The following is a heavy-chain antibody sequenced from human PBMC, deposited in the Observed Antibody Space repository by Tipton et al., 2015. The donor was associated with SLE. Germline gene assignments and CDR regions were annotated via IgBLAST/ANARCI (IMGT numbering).Heavy chain of an antibody. CDR1: GGSITTYF. D-gene: IGHD5-12*01. CDR2: VYDSGYA. CDR3: ARLRGYSGSLYYYGMDV. J-gene: IGHJ6*02. V-gene: IGHV4-4*07. Sequence: LRLSCSVSGGSITTYFWAWIRQPAGKGLEWIGRVYDSGYATYNPSLRNRVIMSVDTSKNQFSLKLTSVTAADTAVYYCARLRGYSGSLYYYGMDVWGQGTTVTVSS.